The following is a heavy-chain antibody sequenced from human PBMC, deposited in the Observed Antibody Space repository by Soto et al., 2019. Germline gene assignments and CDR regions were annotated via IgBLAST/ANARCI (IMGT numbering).Heavy chain of an antibody. Sequence: SETLSLTCTVYCGSISSYYWSWIRQPPGKGLKWIGYIYYSGSNNYNPSLKSRDTISVDTSKKQFSLKLNSVTAADTAVYYCARDLWGYCGADCYPLDVWGQGTRVTVSS. CDR1: CGSISSYY. J-gene: IGHJ6*02. CDR3: ARDLWGYCGADCYPLDV. CDR2: IYYSGSN. D-gene: IGHD2-21*02. V-gene: IGHV4-59*01.